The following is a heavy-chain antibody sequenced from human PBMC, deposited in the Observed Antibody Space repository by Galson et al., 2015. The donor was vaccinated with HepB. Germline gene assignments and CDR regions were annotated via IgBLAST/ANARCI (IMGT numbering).Heavy chain of an antibody. CDR1: GFTFSSYD. J-gene: IGHJ5*02. CDR2: IFGSGAST. Sequence: SLRLSCAASGFTFSSYDMSWVRQAPGKGLEWVSSIFGSGASTYYADSVKGRFTISRDNSKDTLHLQMNILRAADTAVYYCARDSHNSGWYVGPLFWRFDPWGQGTLVTVSS. CDR3: ARDSHNSGWYVGPLFWRFDP. D-gene: IGHD6-19*01. V-gene: IGHV3-23*01.